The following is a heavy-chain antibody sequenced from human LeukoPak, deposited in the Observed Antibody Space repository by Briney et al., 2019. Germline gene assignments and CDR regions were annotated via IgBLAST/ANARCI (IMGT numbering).Heavy chain of an antibody. Sequence: SETLSLTCAVYGESFSSYYWSWIRQPPGKGLEWIGEINHSGNTNYNPSLKSRVTISVDTSKDQFSLKLSSVTAADTAVYYCARVDGDGYNIPDYWGQGTLVTVSS. V-gene: IGHV4-34*01. J-gene: IGHJ4*02. CDR3: ARVDGDGYNIPDY. D-gene: IGHD5-24*01. CDR1: GESFSSYY. CDR2: INHSGNT.